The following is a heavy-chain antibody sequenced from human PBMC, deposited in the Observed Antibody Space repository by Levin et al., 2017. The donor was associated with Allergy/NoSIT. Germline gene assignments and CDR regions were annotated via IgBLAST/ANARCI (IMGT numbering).Heavy chain of an antibody. Sequence: KVSCKGSGYSFTSYWIGWVRQMPGKGLEWMGIIYPGDSDTRYSPSFQGQVTISADKSISTAYLQWSSLKASDTAMYYCARRIIYGSGSYYSTNWFDPWGQGTLVTVSS. CDR2: IYPGDSDT. D-gene: IGHD3-10*01. V-gene: IGHV5-51*01. CDR1: GYSFTSYW. CDR3: ARRIIYGSGSYYSTNWFDP. J-gene: IGHJ5*02.